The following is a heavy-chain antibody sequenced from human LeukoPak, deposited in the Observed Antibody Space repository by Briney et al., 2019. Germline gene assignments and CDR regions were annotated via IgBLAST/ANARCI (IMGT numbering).Heavy chain of an antibody. CDR3: ARDGAAAGHYFDL. V-gene: IGHV3-7*01. D-gene: IGHD6-13*01. CDR1: GFTFTSYW. CDR2: IRQDGGER. J-gene: IGHJ4*01. Sequence: GGSLRLSCAVSGFTFTSYWMNWVRQAPGKGLEWVASIRQDGGERSYVDSVKGRFTISRDNTKNSLYLQMSSLRAEDTAVYYCARDGAAAGHYFDLWGQGTLVTVSS.